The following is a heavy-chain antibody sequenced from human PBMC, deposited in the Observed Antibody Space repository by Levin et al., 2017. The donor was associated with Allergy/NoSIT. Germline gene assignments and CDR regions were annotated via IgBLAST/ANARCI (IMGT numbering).Heavy chain of an antibody. CDR3: AARLGSYYVFAFDY. CDR2: ISSSSSYI. Sequence: PGGSLRLSCAASGFTFSSYSMNWVRQAPGKGLEWVSSISSSSSYIYYADSVKGRFTISRDNAKNSLYLQMNSLRAEDTAVYYCAARLGSYYVFAFDYWGQGTLVTVSS. CDR1: GFTFSSYS. D-gene: IGHD1-26*01. J-gene: IGHJ4*02. V-gene: IGHV3-21*01.